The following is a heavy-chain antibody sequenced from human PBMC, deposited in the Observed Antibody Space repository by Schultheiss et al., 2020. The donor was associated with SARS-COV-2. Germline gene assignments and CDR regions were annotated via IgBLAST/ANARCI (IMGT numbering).Heavy chain of an antibody. CDR1: GYTFTSYD. CDR3: ASPLDSGYDFGY. D-gene: IGHD5-12*01. Sequence: ASVKVSCKASGYTFTSYDISWVRQAPGQGLEWMGRIIPILGIANYAQKFQGRVTMTRNTSISTAYMELSSLRSEDTAVYYCASPLDSGYDFGYWGQGTLVTVSS. J-gene: IGHJ4*02. V-gene: IGHV1-8*01. CDR2: IIPILGIA.